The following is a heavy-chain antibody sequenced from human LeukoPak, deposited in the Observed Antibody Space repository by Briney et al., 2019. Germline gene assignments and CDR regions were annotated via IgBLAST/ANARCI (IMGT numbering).Heavy chain of an antibody. D-gene: IGHD3-22*01. CDR1: GFTFSSYA. CDR2: ISYDGSNK. J-gene: IGHJ3*02. V-gene: IGHV3-30*14. Sequence: GGSLRLSCAASGFTFSSYAMHWVRQAPGKGLEWVAVISYDGSNKYYADSVKGRFTISRDDSKNTLYLQMNSLRAEDTAVYYCATPYYYDSSGYYCSDAFDIWGQGTMVTVSS. CDR3: ATPYYYDSSGYYCSDAFDI.